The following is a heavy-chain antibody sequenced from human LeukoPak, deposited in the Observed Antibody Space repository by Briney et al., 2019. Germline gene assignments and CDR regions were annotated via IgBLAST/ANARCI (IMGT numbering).Heavy chain of an antibody. CDR3: ARNSPGYSSGWNAY. Sequence: PGGSLRLSCAASGFTFSSYGMHWVRQAPGKGLEWVAFIRYDGSNKYYADSVNGRFTISRDNSKNTLYLQMNSLRAEDTAVYYCARNSPGYSSGWNAYWGQGTLVTVSS. CDR2: IRYDGSNK. CDR1: GFTFSSYG. J-gene: IGHJ4*02. D-gene: IGHD6-19*01. V-gene: IGHV3-30*02.